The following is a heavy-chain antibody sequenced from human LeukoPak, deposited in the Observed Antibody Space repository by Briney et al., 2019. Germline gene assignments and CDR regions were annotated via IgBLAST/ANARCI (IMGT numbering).Heavy chain of an antibody. CDR3: ARDSRPRRTYYYYMDV. Sequence: GASVKVSCKASGYTFTGYYMHWVRQAPGQGLEWMGWINPNSGGTNYAQKFQGRVTMTRDTSISTAYMELSRLRSDDTAVYYCARDSRPRRTYYYYMDVWGKGTTVTVSS. CDR1: GYTFTGYY. CDR2: INPNSGGT. J-gene: IGHJ6*03. V-gene: IGHV1-2*02.